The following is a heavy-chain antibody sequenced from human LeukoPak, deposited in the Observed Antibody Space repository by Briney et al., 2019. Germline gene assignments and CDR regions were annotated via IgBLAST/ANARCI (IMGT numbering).Heavy chain of an antibody. CDR2: ISYDGSNK. Sequence: GGSLRLSCAASGFTFSSYGMHWVRQAPGKGLEWVAVISYDGSNKYYADSVKGRFTISRDDSKNTLYLQMNSLRAEDTAVYYCAKDRNYGDPYYFDYWGQGTLVTVSS. J-gene: IGHJ4*02. CDR1: GFTFSSYG. CDR3: AKDRNYGDPYYFDY. V-gene: IGHV3-30*18. D-gene: IGHD4-17*01.